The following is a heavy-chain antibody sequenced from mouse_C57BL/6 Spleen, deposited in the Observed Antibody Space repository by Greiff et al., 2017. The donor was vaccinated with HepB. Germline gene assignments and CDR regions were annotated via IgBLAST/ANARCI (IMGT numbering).Heavy chain of an antibody. J-gene: IGHJ2*01. CDR3: ASPPLP. V-gene: IGHV3-6*01. CDR1: GYSITSGYY. CDR2: ISYDGSN. Sequence: EESGPGLVKPSQSLSLTCSVTGYSITSGYYWNWIRQFPGNKLEWMGYISYDGSNNYNPSLKNRISITRDTSKNQFFLKLNSVTTEDTATYYCASPPLPWGQGTTLTVSS.